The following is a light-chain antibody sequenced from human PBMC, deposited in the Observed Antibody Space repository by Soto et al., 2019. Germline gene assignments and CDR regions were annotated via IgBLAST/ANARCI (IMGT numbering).Light chain of an antibody. Sequence: QSALTQPRSVSGSPGQSVTISCTGTSSDVGGYNYVSWYQQHPGKAPKLMIYDVSKRPSGVPDRFSGSKSGNTASLTISGHQAEDEADYYCCSYAGSYTWVFGEGTQLTVL. CDR1: SSDVGGYNY. CDR2: DVS. J-gene: IGLJ3*02. CDR3: CSYAGSYTWV. V-gene: IGLV2-11*01.